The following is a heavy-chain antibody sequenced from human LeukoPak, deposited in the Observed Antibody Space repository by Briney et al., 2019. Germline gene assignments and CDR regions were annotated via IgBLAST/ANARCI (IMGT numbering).Heavy chain of an antibody. Sequence: PGGSLRLSCAASGFTVSSNYMGWVRQAPGKGLEWVSVIYSGGSTYYADSVKGRFTISRDNSKNTLYLQMNGLRAEDTAVYYCAASSGWYYYYMDVWGKGTTVTISS. V-gene: IGHV3-66*01. D-gene: IGHD6-19*01. CDR3: AASSGWYYYYMDV. CDR2: IYSGGST. CDR1: GFTVSSNY. J-gene: IGHJ6*03.